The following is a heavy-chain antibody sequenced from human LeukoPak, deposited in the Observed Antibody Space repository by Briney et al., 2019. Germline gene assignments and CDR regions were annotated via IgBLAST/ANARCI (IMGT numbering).Heavy chain of an antibody. Sequence: PGGSLRLSCAASGFTFSSYSMNWVRQAPGKGLEWVSSISSSSSYIYYADSVKGRFTISRDNAKNSLYLQMNSLRAEDTAVYYCARDPRAAAGTFDAFDIWGQGTMVTVSS. CDR3: ARDPRAAAGTFDAFDI. D-gene: IGHD6-13*01. V-gene: IGHV3-21*01. CDR1: GFTFSSYS. CDR2: ISSSSSYI. J-gene: IGHJ3*02.